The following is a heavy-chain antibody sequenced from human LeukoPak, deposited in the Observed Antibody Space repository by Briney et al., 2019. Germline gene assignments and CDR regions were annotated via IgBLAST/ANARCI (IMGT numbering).Heavy chain of an antibody. D-gene: IGHD6-13*01. Sequence: GGSLRLSCAASGFTFSSYSMNWVRQALGKGLEWVSYISSSSYIYFADSVKGRFTISRDNAKNSLYLQMNSLRAEDTDVYYCARATYSSSWYGGTKVDWFDPWGQGTLVTVSS. CDR1: GFTFSSYS. V-gene: IGHV3-21*01. CDR2: ISSSSYI. J-gene: IGHJ5*02. CDR3: ARATYSSSWYGGTKVDWFDP.